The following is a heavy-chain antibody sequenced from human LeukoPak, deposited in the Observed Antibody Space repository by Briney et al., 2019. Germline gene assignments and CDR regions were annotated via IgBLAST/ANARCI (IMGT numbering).Heavy chain of an antibody. CDR1: GYTFTSYA. CDR3: ARGVVPAAMDAFDI. D-gene: IGHD2-2*01. Sequence: ASVKVSCKASGYTFTSYAMHWVRQAPGQRLEWMGWINAGNGNTKYSQEFQGRVTITADESTSTAYMELSSLRSEDTAVYYCARGVVPAAMDAFDIWGQGTMVTVSS. J-gene: IGHJ3*02. CDR2: INAGNGNT. V-gene: IGHV1-3*03.